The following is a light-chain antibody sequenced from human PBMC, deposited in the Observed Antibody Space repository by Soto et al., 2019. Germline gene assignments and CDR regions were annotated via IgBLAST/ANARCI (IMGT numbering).Light chain of an antibody. CDR3: CSYAGDTSDNVI. J-gene: IGLJ2*01. Sequence: QSALTQPASVSGSPGQSITISCTGTSSDVGSYNLVSWYQHHPGKAPKLILYEDTKRPSGVSNRFSASKSGNTASLTISDLHTDDDADYHCCSYAGDTSDNVIFGGGTKLTVL. V-gene: IGLV2-23*01. CDR2: EDT. CDR1: SSDVGSYNL.